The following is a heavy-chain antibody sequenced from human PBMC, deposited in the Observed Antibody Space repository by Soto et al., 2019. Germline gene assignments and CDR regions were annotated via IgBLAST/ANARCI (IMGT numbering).Heavy chain of an antibody. CDR2: IYYSGST. CDR3: ARMSSSSWYRHQYFDY. V-gene: IGHV4-59*01. CDR1: GGSISSYY. Sequence: SESLSLTCTVAGGSISSYYWSWIRQPPGKGLEWIGYIYYSGSTNYNPSLKRRVTISVDTSKNQFSLKLSSVTAAATAVYYCARMSSSSWYRHQYFDYWGQGTLVTVSS. D-gene: IGHD6-13*01. J-gene: IGHJ4*02.